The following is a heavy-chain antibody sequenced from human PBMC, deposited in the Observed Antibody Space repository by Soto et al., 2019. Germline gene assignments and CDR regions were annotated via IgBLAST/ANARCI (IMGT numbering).Heavy chain of an antibody. CDR1: GFTFDDYA. Sequence: EVQLVESGGGLVQPGRSLRLSCAASGFTFDDYAMHWVRQAPGKGLEWVSGISWNSGSIGYADSVKGRFTISRDNAKNSLYLQMNSLSAEDTALYYCANVRAPRWLAYGMDVWCQGTTVTVSS. J-gene: IGHJ6*02. D-gene: IGHD5-18*01. CDR3: ANVRAPRWLAYGMDV. V-gene: IGHV3-9*01. CDR2: ISWNSGSI.